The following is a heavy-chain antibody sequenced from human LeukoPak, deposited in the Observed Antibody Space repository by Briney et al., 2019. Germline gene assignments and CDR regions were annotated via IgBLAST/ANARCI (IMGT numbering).Heavy chain of an antibody. CDR1: GFTFSSYA. Sequence: GGSLRLSCAASGFTFSSYAMSWVRQAPGKGLEWVSSVSGSGGYTYYAGPVKGRFTISRDNSKNTLYLKMNSLRAEDTAIYYCAKDRPNYYDSSGHYYRRDGDYWGQGTLVTVSS. V-gene: IGHV3-23*01. CDR2: VSGSGGYT. CDR3: AKDRPNYYDSSGHYYRRDGDY. D-gene: IGHD3-22*01. J-gene: IGHJ4*02.